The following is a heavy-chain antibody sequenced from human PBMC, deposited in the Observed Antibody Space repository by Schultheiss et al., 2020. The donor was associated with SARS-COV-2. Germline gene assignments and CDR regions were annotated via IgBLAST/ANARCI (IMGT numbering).Heavy chain of an antibody. V-gene: IGHV4-4*07. CDR1: GGSISSYY. D-gene: IGHD6-19*01. J-gene: IGHJ2*01. CDR3: ARDPPSSGWLNWYFDL. CDR2: IYTSGST. Sequence: SETLSLTCTVSGGSISSYYWSWIRQPAGKGLEWIGRIYTSGSTNYNPSLKSRVTMSVDTSKNQFSLKLSSVTAEDTAVYYCARDPPSSGWLNWYFDLWGRGTLVTVSS.